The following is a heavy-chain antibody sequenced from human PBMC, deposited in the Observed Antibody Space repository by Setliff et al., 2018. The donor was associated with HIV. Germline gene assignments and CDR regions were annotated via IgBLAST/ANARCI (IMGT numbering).Heavy chain of an antibody. CDR2: INYSGTT. J-gene: IGHJ6*03. D-gene: IGHD6-13*01. Sequence: TLSLTCSVYDGSLSGYFWTWIRQSPGKGLEWIGEINYSGTTNYNPSFKSRVTISIDTSKNQFSLKLTSVAAADASLYYCARGRDSSTWYFSHFYYYYYMDVWGKGTTVTAP. CDR1: DGSLSGYF. V-gene: IGHV4-34*01. CDR3: ARGRDSSTWYFSHFYYYYYMDV.